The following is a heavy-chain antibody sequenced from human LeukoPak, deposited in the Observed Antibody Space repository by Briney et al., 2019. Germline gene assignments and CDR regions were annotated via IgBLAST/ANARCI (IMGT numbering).Heavy chain of an antibody. D-gene: IGHD6-13*01. CDR2: TYYRSEWYN. Sequence: SQTLSLTCAISGDSVSSNSAAWNWIRQSPSRGLEWLGRTYYRSEWYNDYAVSVKSRITINSDTSKNHFSLQLNSVTPEDTAVYYCARDSSNWSWKFDYWGQGTLVTVSS. V-gene: IGHV6-1*01. CDR3: ARDSSNWSWKFDY. CDR1: GDSVSSNSAA. J-gene: IGHJ4*02.